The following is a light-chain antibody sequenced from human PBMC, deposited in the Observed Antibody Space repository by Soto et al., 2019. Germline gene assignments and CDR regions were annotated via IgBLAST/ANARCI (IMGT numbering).Light chain of an antibody. CDR3: YSAADNTVV. V-gene: IGLV3-27*01. CDR1: VLARKY. J-gene: IGLJ2*01. Sequence: SYELTQPSSVSVSPGQTARITCSGDVLARKYARWFQQKPGQAPVLVTYKDTERPSGIPERFSGSSSGTTVTLTISGAQVEDEADYYCYSAADNTVVFGGGTQLTVL. CDR2: KDT.